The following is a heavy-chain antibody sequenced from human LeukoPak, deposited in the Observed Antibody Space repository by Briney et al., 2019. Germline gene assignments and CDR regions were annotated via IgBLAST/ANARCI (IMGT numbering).Heavy chain of an antibody. CDR1: GGSISSYY. CDR3: ASITGYYFDY. J-gene: IGHJ4*02. Sequence: SETLSLTCTVSGGSISSYYWSWIRQPAGKGLEWIGEINHSGSTNYNPSLKSRVTISVDTSKNQFSLKLSSVTAADTAVYYCASITGYYFDYWGQGTLITVSS. CDR2: INHSGST. D-gene: IGHD2-8*02. V-gene: IGHV4-34*01.